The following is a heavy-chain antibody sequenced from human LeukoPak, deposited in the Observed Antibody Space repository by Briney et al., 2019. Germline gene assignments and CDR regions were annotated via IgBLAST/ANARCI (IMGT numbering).Heavy chain of an antibody. Sequence: PGRSLRLSCAASGFTFDDYAMHWVRHAPGKGLEWVSGISWNSGSIGYADSVKGRFTISRDNAKNSLYLQMNSLRAEDTALYYCVKGTAAGTILDYWGQGTLVTVSS. CDR2: ISWNSGSI. CDR3: VKGTAAGTILDY. V-gene: IGHV3-9*01. CDR1: GFTFDDYA. J-gene: IGHJ4*02. D-gene: IGHD6-13*01.